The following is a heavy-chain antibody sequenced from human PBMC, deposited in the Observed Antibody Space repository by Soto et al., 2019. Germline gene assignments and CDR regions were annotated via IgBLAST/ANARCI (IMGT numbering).Heavy chain of an antibody. V-gene: IGHV3-13*01. CDR2: IGTAGDT. CDR3: ARGEAARFPGYYGMDV. J-gene: IGHJ6*02. CDR1: GFTFSSYD. Sequence: GGSLRLSCAASGFTFSSYDMHWVRQATGKGLEWVSAIGTAGDTYYPGSVKGRFTISREDAKNSLYLQMNSLRAGDTAVYYCARGEAARFPGYYGMDVWGQGTTVTVSS. D-gene: IGHD6-6*01.